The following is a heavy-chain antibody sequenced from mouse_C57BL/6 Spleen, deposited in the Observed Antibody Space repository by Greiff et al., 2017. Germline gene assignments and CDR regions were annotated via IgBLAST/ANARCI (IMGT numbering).Heavy chain of an antibody. CDR2: INYDGSST. V-gene: IGHV5-16*01. CDR1: GFTFSDYY. CDR3: ARDWRGFDV. Sequence: EVQVVESEGGLVQPGSSMKLSCTASGFTFSDYYMAWVRQVPEKGLEWVANINYDGSSTYYLDSLKSRFIISRDNAKNILYLQMSSLKSEDTATYYCARDWRGFDVWGTGTTVTVSS. J-gene: IGHJ1*03.